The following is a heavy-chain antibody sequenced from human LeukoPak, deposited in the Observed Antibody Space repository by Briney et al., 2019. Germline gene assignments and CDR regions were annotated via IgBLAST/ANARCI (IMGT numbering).Heavy chain of an antibody. V-gene: IGHV3-21*04. D-gene: IGHD2-2*01. CDR1: GLTFSSYS. CDR2: ISSSSSYI. Sequence: GGSLRLSCAAAGLTFSSYSMNWVRQAPGKGLEWVSSISSSSSYIYYADSVKGRFTISRDNSKNTLYLQMHSLRAEDTAVYYCAKESLRVVPSATFDYWGQGTLVTVSS. J-gene: IGHJ4*02. CDR3: AKESLRVVPSATFDY.